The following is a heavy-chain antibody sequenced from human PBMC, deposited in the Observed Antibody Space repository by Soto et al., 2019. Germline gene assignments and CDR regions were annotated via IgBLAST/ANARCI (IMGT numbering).Heavy chain of an antibody. CDR3: AKGEDSFGFTRFDY. CDR2: ISGSTGNT. D-gene: IGHD5-18*01. Sequence: GGSLRLSCAASRFTFSNYAMNWVRQAPGEGLEWVSGISGSTGNTYYADSAKGRFTISRDNSKNTVYLQIHSLRAEDTALYYCAKGEDSFGFTRFDYWGQGNMVTVSS. V-gene: IGHV3-23*01. CDR1: RFTFSNYA. J-gene: IGHJ4*02.